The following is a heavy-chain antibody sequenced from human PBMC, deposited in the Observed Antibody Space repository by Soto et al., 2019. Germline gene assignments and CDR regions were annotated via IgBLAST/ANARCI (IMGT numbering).Heavy chain of an antibody. CDR3: TRPNYHGSGYDY. CDR2: IDPSESYT. CDR1: GYSFTSFW. D-gene: IGHD3-10*01. J-gene: IGHJ4*02. Sequence: GESLKISCKGSGYSFTSFWIIWVRQMPGKGLEWMGRIDPSESYTNYSPSFQGHVTISADKSIRTVYLQWSSLKASDTAMYYCTRPNYHGSGYDYWGQGSLVTVSS. V-gene: IGHV5-10-1*01.